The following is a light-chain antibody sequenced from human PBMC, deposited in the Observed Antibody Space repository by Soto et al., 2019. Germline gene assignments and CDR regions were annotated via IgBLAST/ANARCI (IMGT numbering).Light chain of an antibody. CDR2: KAS. J-gene: IGKJ1*01. CDR3: QHYNSYSEA. V-gene: IGKV1-5*03. Sequence: IQRPQSTSTLSGSVGDRVTITCRASQTISSWLAWYQQKPGKAPKLLIYKASTLKSGVPSRFSGSGSGTEFALTISSLQPDDFATYYCQHYNSYSEAFGQGTKVDI. CDR1: QTISSW.